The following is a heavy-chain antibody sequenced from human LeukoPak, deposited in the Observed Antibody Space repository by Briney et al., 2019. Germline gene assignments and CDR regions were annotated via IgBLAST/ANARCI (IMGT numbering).Heavy chain of an antibody. Sequence: GGSLRLSCAASGFTFSSYGMRWVRQAPGKGLEWVAFIRYDGSNKYYADSVKGRFTISRDNSKNTLYLQMNSLRAEDTAVYYCAKDGTDYYDSSGYYYVSYYYYMDVWGKGTTVTISS. J-gene: IGHJ6*03. CDR2: IRYDGSNK. V-gene: IGHV3-30*02. CDR1: GFTFSSYG. D-gene: IGHD3-22*01. CDR3: AKDGTDYYDSSGYYYVSYYYYMDV.